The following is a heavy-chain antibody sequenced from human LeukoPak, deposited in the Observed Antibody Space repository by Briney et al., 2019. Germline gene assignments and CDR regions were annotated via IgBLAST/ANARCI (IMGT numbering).Heavy chain of an antibody. CDR1: GGSVSSHH. J-gene: IGHJ6*03. V-gene: IGHV4-59*02. Sequence: SETLSLTCTVSGGSVSSHHWSWIRQPPGKGLGWIGYIYYTGSTNCNPSLKSRVTISVDTSKNQFSLKLSSVTAADTAVYYCASNWKYPDSSGYYYYYYMDVWGKGTTVTVSS. D-gene: IGHD1-20*01. CDR2: IYYTGST. CDR3: ASNWKYPDSSGYYYYYYMDV.